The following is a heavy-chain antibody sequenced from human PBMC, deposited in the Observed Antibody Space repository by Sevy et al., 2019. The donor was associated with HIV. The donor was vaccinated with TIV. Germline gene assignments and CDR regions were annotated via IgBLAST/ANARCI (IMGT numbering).Heavy chain of an antibody. V-gene: IGHV3-53*01. J-gene: IGHJ3*02. CDR2: FYSGGNT. D-gene: IGHD2-2*01. CDR3: AREAMPPTYAFDI. CDR1: GLTVSNNY. Sequence: AGSLRLSCAASGLTVSNNYMAWVRQAPGKELEWVSVFYSGGNTYYADSVKGRFTVSRDDSNNTVYLQMNSLRVEDTALYYCAREAMPPTYAFDIWGQGTMVTVSS.